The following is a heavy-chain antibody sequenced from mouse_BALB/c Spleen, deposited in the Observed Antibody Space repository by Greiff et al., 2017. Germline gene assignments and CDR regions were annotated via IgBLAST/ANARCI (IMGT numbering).Heavy chain of an antibody. D-gene: IGHD2-4*01. Sequence: ESGPGLVKPSQSLSLTCSVTGYSITSGYYWNWIRQFPGNKLEWMGYISYDGSNNYNPYLKNRISITRDTSKNQFFLKLNSVTTEDTATYYCASGDYDGFAYWGQGTLVTVSA. CDR3: ASGDYDGFAY. J-gene: IGHJ3*01. CDR1: GYSITSGYY. CDR2: ISYDGSN. V-gene: IGHV3-6*02.